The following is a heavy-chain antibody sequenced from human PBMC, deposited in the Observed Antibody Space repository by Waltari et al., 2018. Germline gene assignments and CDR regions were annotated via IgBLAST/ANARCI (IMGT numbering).Heavy chain of an antibody. D-gene: IGHD2-15*01. Sequence: EVQLVESGGGLVQPGGSLRLSCAASGFIFSNYAISWVRQAPGKGLEWVSSVSGSGDRTNYADSVKGRFTISRDNSKDTLYLQMNSLRAEDTAVYYCAKAGYCDGGSCHSIEYWGQGTLVTVSS. CDR1: GFIFSNYA. V-gene: IGHV3-23*04. CDR3: AKAGYCDGGSCHSIEY. J-gene: IGHJ4*02. CDR2: VSGSGDRT.